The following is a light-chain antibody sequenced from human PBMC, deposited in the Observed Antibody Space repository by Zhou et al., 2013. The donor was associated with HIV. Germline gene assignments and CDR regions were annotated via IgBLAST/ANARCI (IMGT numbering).Light chain of an antibody. CDR3: QQNYGTPPIT. Sequence: DIQMTQSPSSLSASVGDRVTITCRASQSIGIYLNWYQQKPGKAPNLLIYGASSLHRGVPSRFSGSGSETDFSLTISSLQPEDFATYFCQQNYGTPPITFGQGTRLEIK. V-gene: IGKV1-39*01. CDR2: GAS. CDR1: QSIGIY. J-gene: IGKJ5*01.